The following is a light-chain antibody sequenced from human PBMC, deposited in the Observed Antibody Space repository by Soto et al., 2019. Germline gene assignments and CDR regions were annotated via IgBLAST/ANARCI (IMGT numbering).Light chain of an antibody. CDR3: SSHAGQMV. CDR1: SSDVGGYNY. CDR2: EVS. V-gene: IGLV2-8*01. Sequence: QSALTQPPSASGSPGQSVTISCTGTSSDVGGYNYVSWYQQHPGKAPKLMIYEVSKRPSGVPDRFSGSKSGNTASLTVSGLQAEDEADYYCSSHAGQMVFGGGTKLTVL. J-gene: IGLJ2*01.